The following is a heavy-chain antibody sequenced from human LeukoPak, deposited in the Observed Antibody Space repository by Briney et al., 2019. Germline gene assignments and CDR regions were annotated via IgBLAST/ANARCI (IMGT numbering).Heavy chain of an antibody. CDR3: AHRNDYGWFDY. CDR2: IYWDDDK. CDR1: GFSLSTSGVG. Sequence: ESAPTLVNPTQTLTLTCTFSGFSLSTSGVGVGWIRQPPVKPLEWLALIYWDDDKRYIPSLKSRLTITKDTSKNQVVLTMTNMDPVDTATYYCAHRNDYGWFDYWAREPWSPSPQ. D-gene: IGHD4-17*01. V-gene: IGHV2-5*02. J-gene: IGHJ4*02.